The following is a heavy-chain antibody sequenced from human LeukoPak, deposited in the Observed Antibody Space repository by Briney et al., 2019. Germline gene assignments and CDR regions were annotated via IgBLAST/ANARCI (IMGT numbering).Heavy chain of an antibody. V-gene: IGHV3-74*01. D-gene: IGHD3-16*01. CDR2: INTDGSST. CDR1: GFIFSSYW. CDR3: ARDDVGYFDY. Sequence: PGGSLRLSCAASGFIFSSYWMHWVRHAPGKGLAWVSRINTDGSSTSYADSVKGRFTISRDNAKNSLYLQMDSLRAEDTAVYYCARDDVGYFDYWGQGTLVTVSS. J-gene: IGHJ4*02.